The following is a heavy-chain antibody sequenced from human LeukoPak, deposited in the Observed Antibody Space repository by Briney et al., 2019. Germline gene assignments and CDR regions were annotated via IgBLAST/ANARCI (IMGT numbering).Heavy chain of an antibody. CDR3: ANSPAFDI. CDR2: ITASGGST. CDR1: GVTFSSHG. Sequence: GGSLRLSCAVSGVTFSSHGMTWVRQAPGKGLELVSGITASGGSTFYADSVKGRFTISRDSSKNTLYLQMNSLRAEDTAVYYCANSPAFDIWGQGTMVTVSP. V-gene: IGHV3-23*01. J-gene: IGHJ3*02.